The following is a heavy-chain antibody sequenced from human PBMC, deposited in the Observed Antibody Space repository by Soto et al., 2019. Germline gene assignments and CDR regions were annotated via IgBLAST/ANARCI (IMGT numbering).Heavy chain of an antibody. CDR1: GFTFSSYA. CDR3: AKARSDSGYDKRALDY. V-gene: IGHV3-23*01. Sequence: GGSLRLSCAASGFTFSSYAMRWVRQAPGKGLEWVSTISDSGGSTYYADSVKGRFTISRDNSKNTLYLQMNSLRAEDTAVYYCAKARSDSGYDKRALDYWGQGTLVTVSS. CDR2: ISDSGGST. J-gene: IGHJ4*02. D-gene: IGHD5-12*01.